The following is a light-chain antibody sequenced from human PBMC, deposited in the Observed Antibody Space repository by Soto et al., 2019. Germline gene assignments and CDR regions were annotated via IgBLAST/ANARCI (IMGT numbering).Light chain of an antibody. V-gene: IGLV2-8*01. CDR2: EVS. CDR1: SSDVRGYNY. Sequence: SALTQPPSASGSPGQSVTISCTGTSSDVRGYNYVSWYQQHPGKAPKLMIYEVSKRPSGVPDRFSGSKSGNTASLTVSGLQAEDEADYFCSSYAGSSNYVFGTGTKVTVL. CDR3: SSYAGSSNYV. J-gene: IGLJ1*01.